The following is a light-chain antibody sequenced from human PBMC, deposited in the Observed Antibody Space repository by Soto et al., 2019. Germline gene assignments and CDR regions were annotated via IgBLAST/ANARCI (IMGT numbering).Light chain of an antibody. J-gene: IGLJ1*01. CDR2: EVY. CDR3: NSYAGCNIV. V-gene: IGLV2-8*01. Sequence: QSALTQPPSASGSPGQSVTISCTGTSSDVGGYNYVSWYQQHPGQAPKLMIYEVYKRPSGVPDRFSGSKSGNTASLTVSGLQAEDEADYYCNSYAGCNIVFGTGTKLTVL. CDR1: SSDVGGYNY.